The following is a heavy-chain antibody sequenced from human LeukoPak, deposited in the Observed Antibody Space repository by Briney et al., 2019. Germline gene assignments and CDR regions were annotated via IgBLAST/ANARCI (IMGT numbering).Heavy chain of an antibody. CDR1: GFTFSSYE. CDR2: VSSGGRTI. Sequence: GGSLRLSCAASGFTFSSYEMNWVRQAPGKGLEWVSYVSSGGRTIYYADSVKGRFTISRDNAKNSLYLQMNSLRAEDTAVYYCARNRPHPYSHGDYDTLDYRGQGTLVTVSS. CDR3: ARNRPHPYSHGDYDTLDY. D-gene: IGHD4-17*01. J-gene: IGHJ4*02. V-gene: IGHV3-48*03.